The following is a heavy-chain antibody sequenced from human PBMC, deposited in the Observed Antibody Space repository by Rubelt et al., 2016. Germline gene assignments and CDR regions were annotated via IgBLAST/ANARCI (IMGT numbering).Heavy chain of an antibody. J-gene: IGHJ4*02. Sequence: VQLVQSGAEAKKPGASVKVSCKAAGYSFTTYSIHWVRQAPGQRLEWMGWINAGNGNTKYSQKFQGRVTITRDTAASTAYMELSSLRSEDTAIYYCATGYSSGWYVAYWGQGTLVTVSS. D-gene: IGHD6-19*01. CDR2: INAGNGNT. V-gene: IGHV1-3*01. CDR1: GYSFTTYS. CDR3: ATGYSSGWYVAY.